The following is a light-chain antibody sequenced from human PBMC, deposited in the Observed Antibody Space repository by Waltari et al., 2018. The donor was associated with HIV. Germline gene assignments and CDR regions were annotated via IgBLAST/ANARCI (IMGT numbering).Light chain of an antibody. J-gene: IGKJ1*01. Sequence: DIQMTQSPSTLSASVGDRVTIICRASESVSSWLAWYQQKPGKAPKLLIHKASTLESGVPSRFSGSGSGTEFTLTISDLQPDDFATYSCQQYNAYSPWTFGQGTKVEIK. V-gene: IGKV1-5*03. CDR1: ESVSSW. CDR3: QQYNAYSPWT. CDR2: KAS.